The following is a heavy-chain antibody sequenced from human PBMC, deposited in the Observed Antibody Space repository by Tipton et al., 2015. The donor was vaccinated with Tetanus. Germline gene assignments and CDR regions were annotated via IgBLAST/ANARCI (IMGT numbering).Heavy chain of an antibody. Sequence: GLVKPSETLSLTCTVSGVSISSYYWSWIRQSPGKGLEWIGYIFYAGSTYYNPSLKSRVTISVDTSKNQFSLRLSSVTAADTAVYYCARGTWLYTSTYHRHWLDPWGQGTLVTVSS. V-gene: IGHV4-59*04. CDR3: ARGTWLYTSTYHRHWLDP. CDR1: GVSISSYY. J-gene: IGHJ5*02. D-gene: IGHD6-13*01. CDR2: IFYAGST.